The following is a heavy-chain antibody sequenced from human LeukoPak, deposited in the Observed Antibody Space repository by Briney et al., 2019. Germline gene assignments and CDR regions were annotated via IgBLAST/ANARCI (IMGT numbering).Heavy chain of an antibody. CDR3: ARVDYDSSGYYYDAFDI. J-gene: IGHJ3*02. CDR2: IIPILGIA. Sequence: SVKVSCKASGYTFTNYHMHWVRQAPGQGLEWMGRIIPILGIANYAQKFQGRVTITADKSTSTAYMELSSLRSEDAAVYYCARVDYDSSGYYYDAFDIWGQGTMVTVSS. CDR1: GYTFTNYH. D-gene: IGHD3-22*01. V-gene: IGHV1-69*04.